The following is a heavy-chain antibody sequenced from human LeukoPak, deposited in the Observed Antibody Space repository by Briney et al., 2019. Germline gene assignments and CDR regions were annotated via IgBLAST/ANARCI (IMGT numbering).Heavy chain of an antibody. CDR1: GFTFSSSA. V-gene: IGHV3-30-3*01. CDR3: ARDRSSSWYYFDFDY. Sequence: GLSLTLSCAASGFTFSSSAMPWVRQAPGKGLEWVATISYDGSNKYCADSVKGRFTISRDNSRNTLYLQMNSLRAEDTAVYYCARDRSSSWYYFDFDYWGQGTLVTVSS. D-gene: IGHD6-13*01. CDR2: ISYDGSNK. J-gene: IGHJ4*02.